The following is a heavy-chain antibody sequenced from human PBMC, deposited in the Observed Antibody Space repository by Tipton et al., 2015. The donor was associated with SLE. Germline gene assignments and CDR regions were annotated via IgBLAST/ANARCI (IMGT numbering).Heavy chain of an antibody. CDR2: INKDGTEK. CDR3: ARDGRGDYPKGVMDV. CDR1: GFTFDIYW. D-gene: IGHD4-17*01. Sequence: SLRLSCAASGFTFDIYWMTWVRQTPGRGLEWVANINKDGTEKYYVDSLRGRFSISRDNVKDSLFLQMNSLTAEDTAVYYCARDGRGDYPKGVMDVWGKGTTVTVSS. J-gene: IGHJ6*04. V-gene: IGHV3-7*01.